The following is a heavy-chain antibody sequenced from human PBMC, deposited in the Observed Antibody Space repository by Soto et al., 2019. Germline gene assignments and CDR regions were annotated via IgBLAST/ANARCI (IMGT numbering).Heavy chain of an antibody. V-gene: IGHV3-49*03. CDR2: IRSKAYGGTT. CDR3: TSSIAVAGPN. CDR1: GFTLGDYA. J-gene: IGHJ4*02. D-gene: IGHD6-19*01. Sequence: SLRLSCTASGFTLGDYAMSWFRQAPGKGLEWVGFIRSKAYGGTTEYAASVKGRFTISRDDSKSIAYLQMNSLKTEDTAVYYCTSSIAVAGPNWGQGTLVNVSS.